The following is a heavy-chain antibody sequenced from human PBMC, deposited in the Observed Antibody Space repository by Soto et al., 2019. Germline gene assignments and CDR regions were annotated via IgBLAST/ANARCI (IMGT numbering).Heavy chain of an antibody. CDR2: ISGSGGST. CDR1: GFTFSSYA. Sequence: GGSLRLSCAASGFTFSSYAMSWVRQAPGKGLEWVSAISGSGGSTYYADSVKGRFTISRDNSKNTLYLQMNSLSAEDTAVYYCAKGGRGVTMIVVVIDFDYWGQGTLVTVSS. CDR3: AKGGRGVTMIVVVIDFDY. V-gene: IGHV3-23*01. J-gene: IGHJ4*02. D-gene: IGHD3-22*01.